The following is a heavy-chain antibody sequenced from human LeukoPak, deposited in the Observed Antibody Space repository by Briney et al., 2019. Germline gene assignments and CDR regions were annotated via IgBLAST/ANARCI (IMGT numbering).Heavy chain of an antibody. CDR3: ARYRELRVLDFDY. D-gene: IGHD1-26*01. CDR1: GFTFSSYS. Sequence: GGSLLLSCAASGFTFSSYSMNWVRQAPGKGLEWVSSISSSSSYIYYADSVKGRFTISRDNAKNSLYLQMNSLRAEDTAVYYCARYRELRVLDFDYWGQGTLVTVSS. J-gene: IGHJ4*02. V-gene: IGHV3-21*01. CDR2: ISSSSSYI.